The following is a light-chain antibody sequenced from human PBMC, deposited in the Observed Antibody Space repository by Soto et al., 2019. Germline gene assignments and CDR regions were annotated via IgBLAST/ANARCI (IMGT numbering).Light chain of an antibody. CDR1: QSLLQSNGYTY. J-gene: IGKJ1*01. CDR3: MQALQTPPWT. Sequence: DIVMTQSPLSLPVTPGEPASISCRSSQSLLQSNGYTYLDWYLQKSGQSPQLLIYLTSIRASGVPDRFNGSGSGTDFTVKISKVEAEDVGVYYCMQALQTPPWTFGQGTKVEIK. V-gene: IGKV2-28*01. CDR2: LTS.